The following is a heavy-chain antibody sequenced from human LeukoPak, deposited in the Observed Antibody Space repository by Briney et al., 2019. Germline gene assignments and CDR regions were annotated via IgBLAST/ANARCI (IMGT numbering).Heavy chain of an antibody. CDR1: GFTFSSYG. V-gene: IGHV3-33*01. CDR3: ARDITSSWYNWFDP. CDR2: IWYDGSNK. D-gene: IGHD6-13*01. Sequence: PGGSLRLSCAASGFTFSSYGMHWVRQAPGKGLERVAVIWYDGSNKYYADSVKGRFTISRDNSKNTLYLQMNSLRAEDTAVYYCARDITSSWYNWFDPWGQGTLVTVSS. J-gene: IGHJ5*02.